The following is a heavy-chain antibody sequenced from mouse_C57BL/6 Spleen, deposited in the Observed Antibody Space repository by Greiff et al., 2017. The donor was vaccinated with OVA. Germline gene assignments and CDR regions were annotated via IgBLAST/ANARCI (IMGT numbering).Heavy chain of an antibody. CDR2: IWSGGST. J-gene: IGHJ2*01. CDR3: ARNSFNWDYFDY. CDR1: GFSLTSYG. D-gene: IGHD4-1*01. Sequence: VKLVESGPGLVQPSQSLSITCTVSGFSLTSYGVHWVRQSPGKGLEWLGVIWSGGSTDYNAAFISRLSISKDNSKSQVFFKMNSLQADDTAIYYCARNSFNWDYFDYWGQGTTLTVSS. V-gene: IGHV2-2*01.